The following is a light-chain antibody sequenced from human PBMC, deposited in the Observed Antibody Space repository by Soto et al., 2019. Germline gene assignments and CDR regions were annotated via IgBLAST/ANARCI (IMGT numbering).Light chain of an antibody. CDR3: EESET. CDR2: AAS. J-gene: IGKJ1*01. Sequence: DIQMTQSPSTLSGSVGNRVTITCRASQSISRYLNWYQQKPGKAPKLLIYAASRLQSGVPSGFSGGGSGTDSTLTMNSRKPEVYATYYREESETFGQGTKVDIK. V-gene: IGKV1-39*01. CDR1: QSISRY.